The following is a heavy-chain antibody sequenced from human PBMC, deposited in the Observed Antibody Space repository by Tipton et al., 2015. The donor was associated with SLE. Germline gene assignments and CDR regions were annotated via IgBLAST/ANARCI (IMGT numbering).Heavy chain of an antibody. Sequence: SLRLSCAASGFTFSSYAMHWVRQAPGKGLEWVAVISYDGSNKYYADSVKGRFTISRDNSKNTLYLQMNSLRTEDTAVYYCAKISFGDYPDDWGQGTLVTVSS. CDR1: GFTFSSYA. CDR3: AKISFGDYPDD. CDR2: ISYDGSNK. D-gene: IGHD3-16*01. V-gene: IGHV3-30*04. J-gene: IGHJ4*02.